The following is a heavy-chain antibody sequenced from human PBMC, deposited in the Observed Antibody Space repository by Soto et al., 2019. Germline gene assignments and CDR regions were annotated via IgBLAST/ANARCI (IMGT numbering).Heavy chain of an antibody. Sequence: EVQLVESGGGLVQPGGSLRLSCAASGFTFSDHYMDWVRQAPGKGLEWVGLTRNKGNTYTTEYAASVKGRFTISRDDSKNSPYLQMNSLKTEDTAVYYCARRPFSDWGLDYWGQGTLVTVSS. CDR1: GFTFSDHY. D-gene: IGHD7-27*01. CDR2: TRNKGNTYTT. J-gene: IGHJ4*02. CDR3: ARRPFSDWGLDY. V-gene: IGHV3-72*01.